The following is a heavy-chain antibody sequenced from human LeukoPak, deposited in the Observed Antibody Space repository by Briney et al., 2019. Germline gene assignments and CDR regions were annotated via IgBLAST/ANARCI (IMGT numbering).Heavy chain of an antibody. Sequence: SETLSLTCAVYGGSFSGYYWSWIRQPPGKGLEWIGEINHSGSTNYNPSLKSRVTISVDTSKNQFSLKLSSVTAADTAVYYCVRGVQQWLVRGDYWGQGTLVTVSS. V-gene: IGHV4-34*01. CDR1: GGSFSGYY. CDR2: INHSGST. D-gene: IGHD6-19*01. CDR3: VRGVQQWLVRGDY. J-gene: IGHJ4*02.